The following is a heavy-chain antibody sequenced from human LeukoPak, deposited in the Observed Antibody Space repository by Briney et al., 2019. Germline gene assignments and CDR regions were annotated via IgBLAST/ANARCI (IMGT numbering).Heavy chain of an antibody. Sequence: GESLQISCKGSGYSFTSYWVGWVRQLPGKGLEWMGIIYPGDSDTRYSPSFQGQVTISADKSISTAYLQWSSLKASDTAMYYCARRGVGATRYFDYWGQGTLVTVSS. J-gene: IGHJ4*02. D-gene: IGHD1-26*01. CDR2: IYPGDSDT. V-gene: IGHV5-51*01. CDR1: GYSFTSYW. CDR3: ARRGVGATRYFDY.